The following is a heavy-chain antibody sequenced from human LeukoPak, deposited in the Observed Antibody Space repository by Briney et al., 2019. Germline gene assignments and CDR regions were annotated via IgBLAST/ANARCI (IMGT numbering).Heavy chain of an antibody. CDR3: VRHDGRGGATMGAFDS. D-gene: IGHD4/OR15-4a*01. CDR1: AASISSSSHH. CDR2: VYYGRTT. J-gene: IGHJ5*01. V-gene: IGHV4-39*01. Sequence: SETLSLTCTVSAASISSSSHHWGWIRQSPGKGLEWIGSVYYGRTTYYSPSLDSRVTISLDTSANQFSLQLNSVTAADTAVYYCVRHDGRGGATMGAFDSWGQGSLVTVSS.